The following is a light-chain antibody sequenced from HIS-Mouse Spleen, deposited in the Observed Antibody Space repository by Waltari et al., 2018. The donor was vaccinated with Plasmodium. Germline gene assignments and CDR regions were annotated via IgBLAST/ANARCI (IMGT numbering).Light chain of an antibody. CDR3: CSYAGSYTWV. Sequence: QSALTQPRSVSGSPGQSVTISCTGPSSHVCGSNSLYWYQQHPGKAPKLMIYDVSKRPSGVPDRFSGSKSGNTASLTISGLQAEDEADYYCCSYAGSYTWVFGGGTKLTVL. J-gene: IGLJ3*02. CDR1: SSHVCGSNS. CDR2: DVS. V-gene: IGLV2-11*01.